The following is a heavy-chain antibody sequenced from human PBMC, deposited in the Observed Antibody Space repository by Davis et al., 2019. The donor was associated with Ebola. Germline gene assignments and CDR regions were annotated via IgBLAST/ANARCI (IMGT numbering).Heavy chain of an antibody. V-gene: IGHV3-23*01. CDR2: NGGSSIIT. Sequence: GESLKISCAGSGFTFNFFAMSWVRQAPGKGLEWLSWNGGSSIITYYADSVRGRFTVSRDNSKNTLFLQMDSLSAEDTAIYFCAKANTLTSAFDHWGQGTLVTVSS. CDR3: AKANTLTSAFDH. CDR1: GFTFNFFA. D-gene: IGHD4-17*01. J-gene: IGHJ4*02.